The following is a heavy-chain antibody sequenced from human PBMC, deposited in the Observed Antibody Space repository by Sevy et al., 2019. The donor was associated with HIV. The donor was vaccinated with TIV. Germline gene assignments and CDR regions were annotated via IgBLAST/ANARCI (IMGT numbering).Heavy chain of an antibody. J-gene: IGHJ6*02. CDR3: ARDHVKDGDLGDYYYFAMDL. CDR1: GFTLSDYY. D-gene: IGHD4-17*01. V-gene: IGHV3-11*01. Sequence: GESLKISCAASGFTLSDYYMSWIRQAPGKGLEWVSYISGDSDDTKYYADSVKGRFTISRDNAKKLVYLQMNSLRAEDTAVYYCARDHVKDGDLGDYYYFAMDLWGQGTTVTVSS. CDR2: ISGDSDDTK.